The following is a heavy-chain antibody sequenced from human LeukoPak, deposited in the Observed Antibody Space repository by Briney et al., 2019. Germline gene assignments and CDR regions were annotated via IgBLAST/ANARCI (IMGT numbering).Heavy chain of an antibody. J-gene: IGHJ6*02. V-gene: IGHV3-23*01. CDR1: GFSFSIYT. Sequence: GGSLRLSCAASGFSFSIYTMNWVRQAPGKGLEWVSAINGRGDSTFYADSVKGRFTISRDNSKNTLYLQMNSLRAEDTAVYYCAREGDYYYYGMDVWGQGTTVTISS. CDR2: INGRGDST. CDR3: AREGDYYYYGMDV.